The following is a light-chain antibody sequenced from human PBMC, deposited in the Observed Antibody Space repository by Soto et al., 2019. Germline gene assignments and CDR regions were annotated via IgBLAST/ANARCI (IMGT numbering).Light chain of an antibody. CDR2: EGS. Sequence: QSVLTQPASVSGSPGQSITISCTGTSSDVGSYNLVSWYQRHPGKAPKLMIYEGSKRPSGVSNRFSGSKSGNTASLTISGLQAEDEADYYCCSYAGRHVVFGGGTKLTVL. CDR3: CSYAGRHVV. CDR1: SSDVGSYNL. V-gene: IGLV2-23*01. J-gene: IGLJ2*01.